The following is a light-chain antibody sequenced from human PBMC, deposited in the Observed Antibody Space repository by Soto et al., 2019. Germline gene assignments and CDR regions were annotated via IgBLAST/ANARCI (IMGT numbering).Light chain of an antibody. CDR3: QQYNTWSPLT. CDR2: GAS. CDR1: QSVSNN. V-gene: IGKV3-15*01. Sequence: EIVMTQSPATLSVSPGERATLSCRASQSVSNNLAWYQQKPVQAPRLLIYGASTRATGIPARFSGSGSGTEFTLTISSLQSEDFAVYYCQQYNTWSPLTFGGGTKVETK. J-gene: IGKJ4*01.